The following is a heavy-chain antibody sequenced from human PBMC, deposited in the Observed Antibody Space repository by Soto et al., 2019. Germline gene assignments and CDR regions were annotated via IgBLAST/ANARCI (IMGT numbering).Heavy chain of an antibody. CDR2: ITPNSGGT. CDR3: ARDLAAAGMHGMDV. V-gene: IGHV1-2*04. J-gene: IGHJ6*02. D-gene: IGHD6-13*01. Sequence: QVQLVQSGAEVKKPGASVKVSCKASGYTFTGYYMHWVRQAPGQGLEWMGWITPNSGGTNYAQRFQGWVTMTRDTSISTAYMELSRLRSDDTAVYYCARDLAAAGMHGMDVWGQGTTVTVSS. CDR1: GYTFTGYY.